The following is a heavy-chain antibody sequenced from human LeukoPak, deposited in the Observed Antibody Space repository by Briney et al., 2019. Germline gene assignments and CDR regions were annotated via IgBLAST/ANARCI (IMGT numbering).Heavy chain of an antibody. Sequence: GRSLRLSCAASGFTFSSYGMHWVRQAPGKGLEWVAVISYDGSNKYYADSVKGRFTISRDNSKDTLYLQMNSLRAEDTAVYYCAKDHRLYGGNYQYFQHWGQGTLVTVSS. CDR1: GFTFSSYG. J-gene: IGHJ1*01. CDR3: AKDHRLYGGNYQYFQH. V-gene: IGHV3-30*18. D-gene: IGHD4-23*01. CDR2: ISYDGSNK.